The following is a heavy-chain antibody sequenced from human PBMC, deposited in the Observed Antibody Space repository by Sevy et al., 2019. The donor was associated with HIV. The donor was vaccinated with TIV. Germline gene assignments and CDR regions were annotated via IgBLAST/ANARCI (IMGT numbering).Heavy chain of an antibody. D-gene: IGHD3-9*01. V-gene: IGHV3-15*01. CDR1: GFTFSDAW. CDR2: FKSRRSGGVI. J-gene: IGHJ4*02. Sequence: GGSLRLSCAGSGFTFSDAWMSWVRQAPGKGLEWVARFKSRRSGGVIDYVAPVEGRFGISRDDSINTLYLRMNSLKIEVTAGYFCTTGFSFYGILNGFHEIDYWGPGTIVTVSS. CDR3: TTGFSFYGILNGFHEIDY.